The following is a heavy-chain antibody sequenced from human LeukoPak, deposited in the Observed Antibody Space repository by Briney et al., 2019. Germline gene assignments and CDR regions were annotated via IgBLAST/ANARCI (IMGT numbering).Heavy chain of an antibody. V-gene: IGHV3-9*01. J-gene: IGHJ4*02. D-gene: IGHD2-8*02. Sequence: GGSLRLSCAASGFTFDDYAMHWVRQAPGKGLEWVSGISWNSGSIGYADSVKGRFTISRDNAKNSLYLQMNSLRAEDTALYYCLVMALGDYWGREPWSPSPQ. CDR1: GFTFDDYA. CDR2: ISWNSGSI. CDR3: LVMALGDY.